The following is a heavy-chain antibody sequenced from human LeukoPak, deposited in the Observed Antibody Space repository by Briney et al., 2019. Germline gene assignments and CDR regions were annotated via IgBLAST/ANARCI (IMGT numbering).Heavy chain of an antibody. J-gene: IGHJ6*03. Sequence: SVKVSCKASGGTFSSYAISWVRQAPGQGLEWMGRIIPIFGTANYAQKFQGRVTITTDESTSTAYMELSSLRSEDTAVYYCARDRSSGRYYYYYYYMDVWGKGTTVTVSS. CDR1: GGTFSSYA. CDR3: ARDRSSGRYYYYYYYMDV. CDR2: IIPIFGTA. D-gene: IGHD6-19*01. V-gene: IGHV1-69*05.